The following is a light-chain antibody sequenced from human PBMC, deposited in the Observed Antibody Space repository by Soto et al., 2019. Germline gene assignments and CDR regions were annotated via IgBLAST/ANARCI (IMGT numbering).Light chain of an antibody. CDR3: QQRTNWPPTWT. J-gene: IGKJ1*01. CDR2: DAS. Sequence: EIVLTQSPATLSLSPGERATLSCRASQSVSSYLAWYQHKPGQAPRLLIYDASNRATGISARFSGSGSGTDFTLTLSGLEPEDFAVYYCQQRTNWPPTWTFGQGTKVEIK. V-gene: IGKV3-11*01. CDR1: QSVSSY.